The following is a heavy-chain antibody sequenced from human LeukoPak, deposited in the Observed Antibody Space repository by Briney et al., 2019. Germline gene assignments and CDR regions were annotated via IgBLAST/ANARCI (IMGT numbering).Heavy chain of an antibody. J-gene: IGHJ4*02. D-gene: IGHD1-26*01. CDR2: IYYSRST. CDR3: ARDLWVFDY. CDR1: GGSISSYY. Sequence: SETLSLTCTVSGGSISSYYWSWIRQPPGKGLEWIGYIYYSRSTNYNPSLKSRVTISVDTSKNQFSLKLSSVTAADTAVYYCARDLWVFDYWGQGTLVTVSS. V-gene: IGHV4-59*01.